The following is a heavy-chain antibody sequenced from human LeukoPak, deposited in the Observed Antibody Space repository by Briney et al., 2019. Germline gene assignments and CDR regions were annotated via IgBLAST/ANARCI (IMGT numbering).Heavy chain of an antibody. J-gene: IGHJ4*02. Sequence: SVTVSCKGSGGTFSSYAISWVRQAPGQGLEWMGGIIPIFGTANYAQKFQGRVTITADESTSTAYMELSSLRSEDTAVYYCARESPYYDSSGYYSGHFDYWGQGTLVTVSS. CDR2: IIPIFGTA. CDR3: ARESPYYDSSGYYSGHFDY. D-gene: IGHD3-22*01. V-gene: IGHV1-69*01. CDR1: GGTFSSYA.